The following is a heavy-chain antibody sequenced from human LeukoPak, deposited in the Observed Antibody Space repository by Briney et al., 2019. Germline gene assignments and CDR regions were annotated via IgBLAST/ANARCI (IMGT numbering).Heavy chain of an antibody. Sequence: GGSLRLSCAASGFIFSDYVMNWLRQAPGRGLEWVAYIRYDGSHKYYIDSVKGRFAISRDNSKNTLYLQMNSLRAEDTAVYYCAKDHPKYYYDSSGLGAFDIWGQGTMVTVSS. D-gene: IGHD3-22*01. CDR2: IRYDGSHK. V-gene: IGHV3-30*02. J-gene: IGHJ3*02. CDR1: GFIFSDYV. CDR3: AKDHPKYYYDSSGLGAFDI.